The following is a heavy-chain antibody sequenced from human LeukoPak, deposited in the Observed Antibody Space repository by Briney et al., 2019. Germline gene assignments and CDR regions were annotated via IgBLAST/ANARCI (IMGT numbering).Heavy chain of an antibody. CDR1: GGSFSGYY. CDR2: INHSGST. V-gene: IGHV4-34*01. D-gene: IGHD1-26*01. Sequence: SETLSLTCAVYGGSFSGYYWSWIRQPPGKGLEWIGEINHSGSTNYNPSLKSRVTISVDTSKNQFSLKLSSVTAADTAVYYCARQVGAGQGDYWGQGTLVTVSS. J-gene: IGHJ4*02. CDR3: ARQVGAGQGDY.